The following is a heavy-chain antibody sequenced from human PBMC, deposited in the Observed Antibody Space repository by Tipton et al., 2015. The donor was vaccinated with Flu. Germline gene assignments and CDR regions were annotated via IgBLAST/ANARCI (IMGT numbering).Heavy chain of an antibody. Sequence: TLSLTCTVSGGSIGSYYWNWIRQPPGKGLEWIGNICHSGNIYYNPPLKSRLTMSVDRSQNQFSMRLSSVTAADTAVYYCARRDYSNYVSDPKNWFDPWGQGVLVTVSS. V-gene: IGHV4-59*08. J-gene: IGHJ5*02. CDR2: ICHSGNI. CDR1: GGSIGSYY. D-gene: IGHD4-11*01. CDR3: ARRDYSNYVSDPKNWFDP.